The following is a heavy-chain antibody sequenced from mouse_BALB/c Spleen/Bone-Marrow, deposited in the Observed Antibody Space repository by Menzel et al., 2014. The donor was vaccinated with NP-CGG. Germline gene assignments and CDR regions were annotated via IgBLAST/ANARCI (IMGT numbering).Heavy chain of an antibody. CDR3: AREGRGYYGSSGAAMDY. CDR2: IWAGGST. CDR1: GFSLTSYG. V-gene: IGHV2-9*02. D-gene: IGHD1-1*01. J-gene: IGHJ4*01. Sequence: QVQLQQPGPGLVAPSQSLSITRTVSGFSLTSYGVHWVRQPPGKGLEWLGVIWAGGSTSYNSALMSRLSINQDNSKSQVFLKLNSLQTDDTATYYCAREGRGYYGSSGAAMDYWGQGTSVTVSS.